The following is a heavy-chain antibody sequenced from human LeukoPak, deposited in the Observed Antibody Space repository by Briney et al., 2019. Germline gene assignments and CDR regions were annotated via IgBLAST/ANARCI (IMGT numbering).Heavy chain of an antibody. V-gene: IGHV4-59*08. CDR1: GGSISNYY. CDR3: ARVRRSRLAELDY. Sequence: SETLSLTCTVSGGSISNYYWSWIRQPPGKGLEWIGYIYYSGSTNYNPSLKSRVTISVDTSKNQFSLKLRSVTATDTAVYYCARVRRSRLAELDYWGQGTLVTVSS. CDR2: IYYSGST. J-gene: IGHJ4*02. D-gene: IGHD3-16*01.